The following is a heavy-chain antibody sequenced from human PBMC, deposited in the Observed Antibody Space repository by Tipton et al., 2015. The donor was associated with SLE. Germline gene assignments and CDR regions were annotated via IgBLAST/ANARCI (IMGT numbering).Heavy chain of an antibody. CDR3: ARDASAVWFDP. Sequence: TLSLTCTVSGGSISLGSYYWGWIRQPAGKGLEWIGRIYSSGATKYNPSLKSRVTVSADTSKNQFSLYLSSVTAADTAIYYCARDASAVWFDPWGQGMLVTVSS. J-gene: IGHJ5*02. D-gene: IGHD6-19*01. CDR2: IYSSGAT. CDR1: GGSISLGSYY. V-gene: IGHV4-61*02.